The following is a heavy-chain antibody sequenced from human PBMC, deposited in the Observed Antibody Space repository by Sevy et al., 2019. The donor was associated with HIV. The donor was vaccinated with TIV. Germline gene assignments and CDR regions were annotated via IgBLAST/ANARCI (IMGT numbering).Heavy chain of an antibody. V-gene: IGHV3-7*01. J-gene: IGHJ4*02. CDR1: GFSLNSFW. CDR2: INQNGSVT. D-gene: IGHD2-15*01. CDR3: VRAVATNGSF. Sequence: GSLRLSCAASGFSLNSFWMDWVRQTPGKGLEWVANINQNGSVTYYVDSVKGRFTISRDNSRNLLYLQMTSLRVEDTALYYCVRAVATNGSFWGQGTLVTVSS.